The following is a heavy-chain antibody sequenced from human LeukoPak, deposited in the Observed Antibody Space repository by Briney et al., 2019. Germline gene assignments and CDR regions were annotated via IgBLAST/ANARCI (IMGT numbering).Heavy chain of an antibody. CDR1: GGSFSVYY. V-gene: IGHV4-34*01. J-gene: IGHJ6*03. Sequence: PSETLSLTCAVYGGSFSVYYWSWIRQPPGKGLEWIGEINHSGSTNYNPSLKSRVTISVDTSKNQFSLKLSSVTAADTAVYYCARVALEPTTGLYYYYYYYIDVWGKGTTVTVSS. D-gene: IGHD4-11*01. CDR2: INHSGST. CDR3: ARVALEPTTGLYYYYYYYIDV.